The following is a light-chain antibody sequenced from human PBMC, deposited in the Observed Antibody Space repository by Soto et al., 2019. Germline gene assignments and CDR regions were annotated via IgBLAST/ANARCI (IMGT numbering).Light chain of an antibody. Sequence: DIPMTQSPSAVSASVGDRVTITCRASQGFSSWLAWYQQKPGKAPKLLIYKASKLESGVPSRFSGSESGTEFTLTISSLQPDDVASYYCQQYNAYPWTFGQGTKVEVK. V-gene: IGKV1-5*03. CDR2: KAS. J-gene: IGKJ1*01. CDR3: QQYNAYPWT. CDR1: QGFSSW.